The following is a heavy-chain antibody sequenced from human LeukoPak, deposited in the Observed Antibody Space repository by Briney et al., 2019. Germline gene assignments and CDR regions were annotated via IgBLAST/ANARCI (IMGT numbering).Heavy chain of an antibody. V-gene: IGHV1-58*02. CDR3: AALYSSGGTFDY. D-gene: IGHD6-19*01. CDR1: GFTFTSSA. Sequence: SVKVSCKASGFTFTSSAMQRVRQARGQRLEWIGWIVVGSGNTNYAQKFQERVTITRDMSTSTAYMELSSLRSEDTAVYYCAALYSSGGTFDYWGQGTLVTVSS. J-gene: IGHJ4*02. CDR2: IVVGSGNT.